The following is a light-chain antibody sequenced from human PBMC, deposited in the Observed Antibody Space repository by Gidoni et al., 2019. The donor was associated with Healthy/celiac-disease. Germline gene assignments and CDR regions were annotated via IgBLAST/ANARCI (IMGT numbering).Light chain of an antibody. CDR2: AAS. CDR3: QQYYSFPPT. CDR1: QGISCY. Sequence: VIWMTQSPSLLSASTGDRVTISCRMSQGISCYLPWYQQKPGKAPELLIYAASTLQSGVPSRFSGSGSGTDFTLTISCLQSEDFATYYCQQYYSFPPTFGQGTKVEIK. V-gene: IGKV1D-8*01. J-gene: IGKJ1*01.